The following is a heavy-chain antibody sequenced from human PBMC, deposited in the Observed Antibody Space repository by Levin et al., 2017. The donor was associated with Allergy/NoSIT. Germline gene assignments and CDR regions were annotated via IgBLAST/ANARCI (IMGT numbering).Heavy chain of an antibody. CDR1: GFSLSNARMG. V-gene: IGHV2-26*01. D-gene: IGHD3-10*01. CDR2: ISSNDEK. Sequence: SGPTLVKPTETLTLTCTVSGFSLSNARMGVSWIRQPPGKALECLAHISSNDEKSYSTSLKSRLTISKDTSKSQVVLTMTNMDPVDTATYYCALSGSYYSEPFDYWGQGTLVTVSS. J-gene: IGHJ4*02. CDR3: ALSGSYYSEPFDY.